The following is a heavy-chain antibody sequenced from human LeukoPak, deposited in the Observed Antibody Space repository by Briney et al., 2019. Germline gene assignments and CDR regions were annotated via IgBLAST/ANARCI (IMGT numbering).Heavy chain of an antibody. D-gene: IGHD6-19*01. CDR3: AREGLAVAGLFDY. V-gene: IGHV1-46*01. CDR2: INPSGGST. CDR1: GYTFTSYY. J-gene: IGHJ4*02. Sequence: ASVKVSCKASGYTFTSYYMHWVRQAPGQGLEWMGTINPSGGSTSYAQKFQGRVTMTRDMSTSTVYMELSSLRSEDTAVYYCAREGLAVAGLFDYWGQGTLVTVSS.